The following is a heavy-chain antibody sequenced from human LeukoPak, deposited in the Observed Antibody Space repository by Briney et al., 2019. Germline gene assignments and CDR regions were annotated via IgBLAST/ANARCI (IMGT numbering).Heavy chain of an antibody. CDR2: INPDGNEE. CDR3: ARDLSGVTGYTYGRGIDY. Sequence: GGSLRLSCATSGLSISSAWMSWVRKGPGTGLEWVAHINPDGNEEFYVDSVKGRFTISRDNAKTSLYLQMNSLRAEDTAVYYCARDLSGVTGYTYGRGIDYWGQGTLVTVSS. J-gene: IGHJ4*02. CDR1: GLSISSAW. D-gene: IGHD5-18*01. V-gene: IGHV3-7*01.